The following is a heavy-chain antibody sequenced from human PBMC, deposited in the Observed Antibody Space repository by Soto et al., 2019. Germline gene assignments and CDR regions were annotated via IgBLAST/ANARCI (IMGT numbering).Heavy chain of an antibody. D-gene: IGHD5-18*01. CDR3: ARDFYGGYTYGPGDY. CDR2: IHGDGGKI. J-gene: IGHJ4*02. V-gene: IGHV3-7*01. CDR1: GFMFSAYW. Sequence: PGGSLRLSCAASGFMFSAYWMSWVRQAPGKGLEWVANIHGDGGKIYYVDSVKGRFTISRDNAKRSLYLQRNSLRAEDTAVYYCARDFYGGYTYGPGDYWGQGALVTVSS.